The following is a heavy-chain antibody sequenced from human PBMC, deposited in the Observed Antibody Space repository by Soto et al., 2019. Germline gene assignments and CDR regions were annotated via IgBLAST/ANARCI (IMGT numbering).Heavy chain of an antibody. Sequence: QVQLQESGPGLVKPSQTLSLTCTVSGGSISSGGYYWSWIRQHPGKGLEWIGYIYYSGSTYYNPSLKGQVTIAVDACKTQFSLGLSSVTAADTAVYYGASGGGVLMLAFDIWGQGTMVTVSS. CDR2: IYYSGST. V-gene: IGHV4-31*01. CDR3: ASGGGVLMLAFDI. J-gene: IGHJ3*02. CDR1: GGSISSGGYY. D-gene: IGHD2-8*01.